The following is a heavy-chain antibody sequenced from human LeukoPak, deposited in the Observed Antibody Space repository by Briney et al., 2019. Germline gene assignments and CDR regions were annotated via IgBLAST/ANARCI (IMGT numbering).Heavy chain of an antibody. D-gene: IGHD1-7*01. CDR2: SDISGGT. J-gene: IGHJ4*02. CDR3: ARGKQELTILDY. Sequence: TLSLTCTVSGGSISSGSYYWSWIRQPAGKGLEWIGRSDISGGTYYNPSLKSRVTISVDKSMNQFSLKLTSVTAADTAVYYCARGKQELTILDYWGQGTLVTVSS. V-gene: IGHV4-61*02. CDR1: GGSISSGSYY.